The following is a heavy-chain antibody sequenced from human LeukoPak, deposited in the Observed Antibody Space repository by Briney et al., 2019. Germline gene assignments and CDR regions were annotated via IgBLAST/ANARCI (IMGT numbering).Heavy chain of an antibody. D-gene: IGHD3-3*01. CDR2: TRYDRSNK. Sequence: GGSLRLSCAASGFTFSSYSMNWVRQAPGKGLEWVAFTRYDRSNKYYADSVKGRFTISRDNSKNTLYLQMNSLRAEDTAVYYCAKDYDFWSGYGDSFDMWGQGTTVVVSS. CDR1: GFTFSSYS. V-gene: IGHV3-30*02. CDR3: AKDYDFWSGYGDSFDM. J-gene: IGHJ3*02.